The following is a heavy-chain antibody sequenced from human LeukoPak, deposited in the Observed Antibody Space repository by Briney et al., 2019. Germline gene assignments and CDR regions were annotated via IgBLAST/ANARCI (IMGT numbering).Heavy chain of an antibody. J-gene: IGHJ4*02. V-gene: IGHV3-21*01. Sequence: GGSLRLSCAASGFTFSSYAMSWVRQAPGKGLEWVSSISSSSSYIYYADSVKGRFTISRDNAKNSLYLQMNSLRAEDTAVYYCARDRGYSYGVGYYFDYWGQGTLVTVSS. CDR1: GFTFSSYA. CDR2: ISSSSSYI. CDR3: ARDRGYSYGVGYYFDY. D-gene: IGHD5-18*01.